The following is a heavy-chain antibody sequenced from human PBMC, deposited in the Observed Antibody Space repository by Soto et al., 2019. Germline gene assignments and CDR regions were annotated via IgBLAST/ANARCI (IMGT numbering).Heavy chain of an antibody. CDR2: ISVSGDNI. V-gene: IGHV3-21*01. CDR1: GFSFNSFN. J-gene: IGHJ4*02. D-gene: IGHD2-8*01. Sequence: KSGGSLRLSCLASGFSFNSFNMNWIRRAPGRGLEWVASISVSGDNIYYGDSMQGRFTISRDNSKRSVFLDLNSLRVEDTAVYYCARDLGLLKSMFDYWGQGTLVTVSS. CDR3: ARDLGLLKSMFDY.